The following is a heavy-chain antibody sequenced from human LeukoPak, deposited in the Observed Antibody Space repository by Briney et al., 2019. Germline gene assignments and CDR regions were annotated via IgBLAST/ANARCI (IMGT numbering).Heavy chain of an antibody. Sequence: ASVKVSCKVSGYTLTELSMHWVRQAPGKGLEWMGGFDPEDGETIYAQKFQGRVTMTEDTSTDTAYMELSSLRSEDTAVYYCARNYYGSGSYGTFDPWGQGTLVTVSS. CDR2: FDPEDGET. D-gene: IGHD3-10*01. J-gene: IGHJ5*02. CDR1: GYTLTELS. CDR3: ARNYYGSGSYGTFDP. V-gene: IGHV1-24*01.